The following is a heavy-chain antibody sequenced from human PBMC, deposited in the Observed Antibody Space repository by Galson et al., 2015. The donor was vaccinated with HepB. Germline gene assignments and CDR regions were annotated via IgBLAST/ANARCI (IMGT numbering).Heavy chain of an antibody. D-gene: IGHD3-10*01. CDR2: ITAYANSK. CDR3: VRDSRPDLGSGNYYPNYLHP. Sequence: SLRLSCAASGFSFNIYTMGWVRQASGQGLDWVSSITAYANSKYYADSVTGRFSISRNNADNSLYLQMNDLRAEDTAVYYCVRDSRPDLGSGNYYPNYLHPWGQGTLVTVSS. CDR1: GFSFNIYT. J-gene: IGHJ5*02. V-gene: IGHV3-21*01.